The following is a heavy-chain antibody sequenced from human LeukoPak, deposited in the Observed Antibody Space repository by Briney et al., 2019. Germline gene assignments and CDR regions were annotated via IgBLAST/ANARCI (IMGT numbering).Heavy chain of an antibody. CDR2: ISHSGSNL. V-gene: IGHV3-11*01. Sequence: PGGSLRLSCAASGFTFSDSFMNWIRQAPGKGLEWLSYISHSGSNLDYAESVRGRFTISRDNANHSLYPQINSLRAEDTAVYYCARGDSSGVPDYWGQGTLVTVSS. CDR3: ARGDSSGVPDY. J-gene: IGHJ4*02. D-gene: IGHD3-22*01. CDR1: GFTFSDSF.